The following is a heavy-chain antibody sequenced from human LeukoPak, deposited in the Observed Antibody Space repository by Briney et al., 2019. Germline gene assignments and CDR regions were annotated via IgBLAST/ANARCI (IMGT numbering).Heavy chain of an antibody. CDR2: IKSKPDGGTT. J-gene: IGHJ4*02. D-gene: IGHD3-22*01. V-gene: IGHV3-15*01. CDR3: ATGYYYDSSGYN. CDR1: GFTFNRAW. Sequence: GGSLRLSCAASGFTFNRAWMTWVRQAPGKGLEGVGRIKSKPDGGTTDYAAPVKGRFTLSRDDSKATLYLQMNSLKAEDTAVYYCATGYYYDSSGYNWGQGTLVTVSS.